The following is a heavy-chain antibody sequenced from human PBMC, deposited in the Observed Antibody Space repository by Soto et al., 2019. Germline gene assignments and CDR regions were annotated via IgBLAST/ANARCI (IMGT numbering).Heavy chain of an antibody. CDR2: IKQDGSEK. D-gene: IGHD3-10*01. Sequence: GGSLRLSCAASRFTFSRYWMGWVRQAPGKGLEWVAIIKQDGSEKYYVDSVKGRFTVSRDNAKNSLYLQINSLRAEDTAVYYCALSLVRGVIVDYYYGMDVWGQGTTVTVSS. CDR3: ALSLVRGVIVDYYYGMDV. CDR1: RFTFSRYW. J-gene: IGHJ6*02. V-gene: IGHV3-7*03.